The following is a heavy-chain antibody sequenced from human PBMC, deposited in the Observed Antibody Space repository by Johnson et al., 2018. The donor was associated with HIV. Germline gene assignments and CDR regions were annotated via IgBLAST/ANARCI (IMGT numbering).Heavy chain of an antibody. D-gene: IGHD4/OR15-4a*01. V-gene: IGHV3-30*04. J-gene: IGHJ3*02. CDR3: ARAGGLGLTNAFDI. Sequence: QVQLVESGGGVVKPGRSLRLSCAASGFTFSNYAMHWVRQAPGKGLEWVAVISYDGNHKYYTDSVKGRFTISRDNSKNTLYLQMNSLRDEDTAVYYCARAGGLGLTNAFDIWGQGTMVTVSS. CDR2: ISYDGNHK. CDR1: GFTFSNYA.